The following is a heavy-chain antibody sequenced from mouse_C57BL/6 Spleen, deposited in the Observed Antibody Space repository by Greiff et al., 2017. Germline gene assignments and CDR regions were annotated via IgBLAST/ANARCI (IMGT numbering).Heavy chain of an antibody. CDR3: ARDGYYGDYYAMDY. CDR1: GYSITSGYY. V-gene: IGHV3-6*01. D-gene: IGHD1-1*01. CDR2: ISYDGSN. J-gene: IGHJ4*01. Sequence: EVQLVESGPGLVKPSQSLSLTCSVTGYSITSGYYWNWIRQFPGNKLEWMGYISYDGSNNYNPSLKNRISITRDTSKNQFFLKLNSVTTEDTATYYCARDGYYGDYYAMDYWGQGTSVTVSS.